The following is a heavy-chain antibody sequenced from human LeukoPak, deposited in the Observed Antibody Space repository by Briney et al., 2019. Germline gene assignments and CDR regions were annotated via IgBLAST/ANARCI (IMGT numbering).Heavy chain of an antibody. CDR1: GGSISSYY. CDR3: ARDRPGTRFDYGMDV. V-gene: IGHV4-59*01. Sequence: SETLSLTCTVSGGSISSYYWSWIRQPPGKGLEWIGYIYYSGSTNYNPSLKSRVTISVDTSKNQFSLKLSSVTAADTAVYYCARDRPGTRFDYGMDVWGQGTTVTVSS. CDR2: IYYSGST. D-gene: IGHD1-1*01. J-gene: IGHJ6*02.